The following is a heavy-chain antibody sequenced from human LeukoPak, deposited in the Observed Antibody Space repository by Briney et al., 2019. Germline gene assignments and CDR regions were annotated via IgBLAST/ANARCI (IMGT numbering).Heavy chain of an antibody. CDR3: AKSSYYDFWNGSYYYYYMDV. J-gene: IGHJ6*03. V-gene: IGHV3-7*01. Sequence: PGGSLRLSCAASGFTFSSYWMTWVRQAPGKGLEWVANIKEDGSEKYYVDSVKGRFTTSRDNPKNSLYLQMNSLRAEDTAVYYCAKSSYYDFWNGSYYYYYMDVWGKGTTVTVSS. CDR1: GFTFSSYW. D-gene: IGHD3-3*01. CDR2: IKEDGSEK.